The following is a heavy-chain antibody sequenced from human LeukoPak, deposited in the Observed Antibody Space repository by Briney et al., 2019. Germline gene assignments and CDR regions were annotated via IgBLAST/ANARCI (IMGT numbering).Heavy chain of an antibody. Sequence: GASVKVSCKASGYTFSKYAISWVRQAPGQGLEWMGWISTYNGDTKYAQKLQGRVTMTTDTSTTTAYMELRSLRSDDTAMYYCARDPSNSSGWSIYFDYRGQGTLVTVSS. CDR3: ARDPSNSSGWSIYFDY. CDR2: ISTYNGDT. CDR1: GYTFSKYA. D-gene: IGHD6-19*01. V-gene: IGHV1-18*01. J-gene: IGHJ4*02.